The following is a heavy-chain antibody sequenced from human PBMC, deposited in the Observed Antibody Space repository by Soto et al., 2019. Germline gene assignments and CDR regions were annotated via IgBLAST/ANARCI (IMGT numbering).Heavy chain of an antibody. CDR1: GGSISSSNW. J-gene: IGHJ4*02. D-gene: IGHD6-13*01. V-gene: IGHV4-4*02. CDR2: IYHSGST. CDR3: ARDRGQQQLLFH. Sequence: SETLSLTYAVSGGSISSSNWWSWVRQPPGKGLEWIGEIYHSGSTNYNPSLKSRVTISVDKSKNQFSLKLSSVTAADTAVYYCARDRGQQQLLFHWGQGTLVTVSS.